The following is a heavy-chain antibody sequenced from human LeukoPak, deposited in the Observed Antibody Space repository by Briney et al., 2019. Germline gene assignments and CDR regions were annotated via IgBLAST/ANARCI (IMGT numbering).Heavy chain of an antibody. Sequence: GRSLRLSCAASGFTFSSYVMHWVRQAPGKGLEWVPGIRADAVTTYYADSVKGRFIISRDNSKNTVYLQMNSLRAEDTAVYYCARASRFWRSYSTAEFDYWGQGTLVTVSS. CDR2: IRADAVTT. V-gene: IGHV3-30*04. D-gene: IGHD3-3*01. CDR1: GFTFSSYV. CDR3: ARASRFWRSYSTAEFDY. J-gene: IGHJ4*02.